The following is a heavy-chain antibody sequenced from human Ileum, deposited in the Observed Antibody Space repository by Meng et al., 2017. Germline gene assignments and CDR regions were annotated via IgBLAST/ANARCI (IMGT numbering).Heavy chain of an antibody. D-gene: IGHD1-1*01. V-gene: IGHV5-51*01. CDR1: GYIFTTYW. CDR3: ATGLALFGTASFYEY. Sequence: GESLKISRKASGYIFTTYWIAWVRQMPGKGLDWMGIVYPGNSKTIYSPSFQGQVTISADKSINTAYLQWSSLKASDTAMYYCATGLALFGTASFYEYWGQGTLVTVSS. J-gene: IGHJ4*02. CDR2: VYPGNSKT.